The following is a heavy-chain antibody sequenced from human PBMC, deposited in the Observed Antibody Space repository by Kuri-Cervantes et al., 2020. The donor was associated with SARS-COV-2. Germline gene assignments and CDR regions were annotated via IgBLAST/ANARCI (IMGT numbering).Heavy chain of an antibody. J-gene: IGHJ4*02. CDR2: IIPLFGTT. V-gene: IGHV1-69*06. Sequence: AAQVTCNAAGGSFSSYAVTWVRQAPGQGLEWMGRIIPLFGTTIYAQKFRGRVTITADKSTNTAYMELSSLRSEDTAVYYCARPYCSSTTCYDGTFDSWGQGTLVTVSS. CDR3: ARPYCSSTTCYDGTFDS. D-gene: IGHD2-2*01. CDR1: GGSFSSYA.